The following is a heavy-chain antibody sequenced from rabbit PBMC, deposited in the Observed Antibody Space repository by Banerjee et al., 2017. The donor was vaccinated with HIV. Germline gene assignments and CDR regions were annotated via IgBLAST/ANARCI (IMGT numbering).Heavy chain of an antibody. J-gene: IGHJ4*01. CDR1: GFSFSSSYH. Sequence: QEQLEESGGDLVQPEGSLTLTCTASGFSFSSSYHMCWVRQAPGKGLEWIGYINTGSSSRYYANWVNGRFTISRHTNQSTVTLQMTSLTAADTATYFCARSENYAGYAGYGYEFNLWGPGTLVTVS. V-gene: IGHV1S45*01. CDR3: ARSENYAGYAGYGYEFNL. D-gene: IGHD6-1*01. CDR2: INTGSSSR.